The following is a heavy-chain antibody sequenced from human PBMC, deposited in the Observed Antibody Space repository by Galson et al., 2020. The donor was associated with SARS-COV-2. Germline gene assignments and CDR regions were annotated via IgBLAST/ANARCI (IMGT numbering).Heavy chain of an antibody. CDR3: ARDETPLTHYCMGV. CDR1: GFTFSTYS. J-gene: IGHJ6*02. D-gene: IGHD1-20*01. Sequence: GESLKISCAASGFTFSTYSMNWLRQAPGKGLEWVSSISSRSDYIYYADSVEGRFTISRDNSKNSLFLQMNNLRAEDTAVYFCARDETPLTHYCMGVWGQGTTVTVSS. CDR2: ISSRSDYI. V-gene: IGHV3-21*06.